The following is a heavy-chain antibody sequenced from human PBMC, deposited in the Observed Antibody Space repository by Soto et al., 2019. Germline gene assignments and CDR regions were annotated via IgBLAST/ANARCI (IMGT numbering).Heavy chain of an antibody. CDR1: GGSVSSGDYY. CDR3: ARERPRTIYNSDYYYCGLDV. J-gene: IGHJ6*02. CDR2: IYFTGST. Sequence: SDTLSLTCTVSGGSVSSGDYYWSWIRQPPGKGLEWLGFIYFTGSTNYNPSINRLITISSNTSKNQFSLRLTSMTAADTALYFCARERPRTIYNSDYYYCGLDVWGQGTTVTVSS. V-gene: IGHV4-61*08. D-gene: IGHD6-19*01.